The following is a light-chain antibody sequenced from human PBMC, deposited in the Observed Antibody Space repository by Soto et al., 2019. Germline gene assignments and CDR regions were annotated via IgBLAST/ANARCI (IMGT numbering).Light chain of an antibody. CDR2: NNN. CDR3: AAWDDGLNGYV. V-gene: IGLV1-44*01. J-gene: IGLJ1*01. Sequence: QSVLTQPPSASGTPGQRVTISCSGSISNIGSNNVNWYQQLPGTAPKLLIYNNNQRPSGVPDRFSGSKSGTSASLAISGLQSEDEADYYCAAWDDGLNGYVFGTGTKVTV. CDR1: ISNIGSNN.